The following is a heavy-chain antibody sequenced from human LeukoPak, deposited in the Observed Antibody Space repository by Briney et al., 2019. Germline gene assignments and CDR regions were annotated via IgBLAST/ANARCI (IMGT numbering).Heavy chain of an antibody. CDR2: ISGSGGST. Sequence: GGSLRLSCAASGFTFSSYAMSWVRQAPGKGLDWFSAISGSGGSTYYADSVKGRFTISRDNSKNTLYLQMNSLRAEDTAVYYCATQYCGGDCPPHDYWGQGTLVTVSS. D-gene: IGHD2-21*02. CDR3: ATQYCGGDCPPHDY. J-gene: IGHJ4*02. CDR1: GFTFSSYA. V-gene: IGHV3-23*01.